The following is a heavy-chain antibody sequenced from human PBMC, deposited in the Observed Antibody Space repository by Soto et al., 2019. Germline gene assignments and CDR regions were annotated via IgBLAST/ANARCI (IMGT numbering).Heavy chain of an antibody. J-gene: IGHJ4*02. V-gene: IGHV4-39*01. CDR1: GGSISSSSYY. Sequence: LSLTCTVSGGSISSSSYYWGWIRQPPGKGLEWIGSIYYSGSTYYNPSLKSRVTISVDTSKNQFSLKLSSVTAADTAVYYCARRGYYDFWSGYYTLSYFDYWGQGTLVTVSS. CDR2: IYYSGST. D-gene: IGHD3-3*01. CDR3: ARRGYYDFWSGYYTLSYFDY.